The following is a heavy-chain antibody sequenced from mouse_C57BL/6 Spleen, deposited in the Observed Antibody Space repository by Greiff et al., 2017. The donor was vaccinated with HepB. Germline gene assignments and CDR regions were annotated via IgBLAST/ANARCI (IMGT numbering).Heavy chain of an antibody. CDR1: GFTFSDYY. D-gene: IGHD4-1*01. CDR2: INYDGSST. CDR3: ARILTGSFAY. Sequence: EVKVVESEGGLVQPGSSMKLSCTASGFTFSDYYMAWVRQVPEKGLEWVANINYDGSSTYYLDSLKSRFIISRDNAKNILYLQMSSLKSEDTATYYCARILTGSFAYWGQGTLVTVSA. J-gene: IGHJ3*01. V-gene: IGHV5-16*01.